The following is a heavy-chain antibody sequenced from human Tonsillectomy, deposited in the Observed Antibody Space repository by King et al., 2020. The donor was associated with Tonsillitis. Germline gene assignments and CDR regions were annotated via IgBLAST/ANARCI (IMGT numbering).Heavy chain of an antibody. CDR2: VSFDGNTK. J-gene: IGHJ4*02. V-gene: IGHV3-30-3*01. D-gene: IGHD6-25*01. CDR3: ARGAAFRDPILLTHFDY. CDR1: GFNFSNYA. Sequence: HVQLVESGGRVVQPGRSLRLSCAASGFNFSNYAMHWVRQAPGKGLEWVALVSFDGNTKYYTDSVKGRFTISRDNSKNTLYLQMNSLRREDTTVYFCARGAAFRDPILLTHFDYWGQGSLVTVSS.